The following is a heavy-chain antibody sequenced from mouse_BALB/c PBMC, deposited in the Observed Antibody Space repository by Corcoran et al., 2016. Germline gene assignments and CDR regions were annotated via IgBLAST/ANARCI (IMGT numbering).Heavy chain of an antibody. V-gene: IGHV9-2-1*01. D-gene: IGHD4-1*01. Sequence: QIQLVQSGPELKKPGETVKISCKASGYTFTDYSMHWVKQAPGKGLKWMGWINTETGEPTYADDFKGRFAFSLETSASTAYLQINNLKNEDTATYFCARSLLGPFAYWGQGTLVTVSA. J-gene: IGHJ3*01. CDR3: ARSLLGPFAY. CDR2: INTETGEP. CDR1: GYTFTDYS.